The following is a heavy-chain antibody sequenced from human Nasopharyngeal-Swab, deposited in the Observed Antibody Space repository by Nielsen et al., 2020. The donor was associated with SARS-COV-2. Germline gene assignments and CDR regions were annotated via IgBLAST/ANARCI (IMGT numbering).Heavy chain of an antibody. CDR3: AGDYYYYYGMDV. J-gene: IGHJ6*02. V-gene: IGHV3-7*03. CDR2: IKQDGSEK. CDR1: GFTFSSYW. Sequence: GESLKISCAASGFTFSSYWMSWVRQAPGKGLEWVANIKQDGSEKYYVDSVKGRFTISRDNAKNSLYLQMNSLRAEDTAVYHCAGDYYYYYGMDVWGQGTTVTVPS.